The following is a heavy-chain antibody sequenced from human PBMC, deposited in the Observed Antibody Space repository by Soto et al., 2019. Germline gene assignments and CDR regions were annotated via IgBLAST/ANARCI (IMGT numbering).Heavy chain of an antibody. D-gene: IGHD6-19*01. CDR2: ITADGGGT. J-gene: IGHJ4*02. CDR3: AKHTGGSGCSQFTC. Sequence: PGGSLRLSCTASGFTFSSYIMNGVRHAPGKGLEWISTITADGGGTFYADSVKGRFTISRDNSKNTLYLQMDNLRAEDTALYYCAKHTGGSGCSQFTCWGQGTQVPVS. V-gene: IGHV3-23*01. CDR1: GFTFSSYI.